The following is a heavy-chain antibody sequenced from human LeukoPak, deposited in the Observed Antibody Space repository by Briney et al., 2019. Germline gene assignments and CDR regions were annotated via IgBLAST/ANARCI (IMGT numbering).Heavy chain of an antibody. D-gene: IGHD1-1*01. CDR3: ARGGPDDHYYGMYV. CDR2: IGSGSSAI. J-gene: IGHJ6*02. CDR1: GYTFSSFG. V-gene: IGHV3-48*02. Sequence: SGGSLRLSCVASGYTFSSFGMNWVRQAPGKGLEWVSYIGSGSSAIHYADSVKGRFTIFRDNAKNSLYLQMNSLRDEDAAVYHCARGGPDDHYYGMYVWGQGTTVTVSS.